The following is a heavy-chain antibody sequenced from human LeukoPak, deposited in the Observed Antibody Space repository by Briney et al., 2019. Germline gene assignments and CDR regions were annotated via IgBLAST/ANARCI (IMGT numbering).Heavy chain of an antibody. D-gene: IGHD7-27*01. V-gene: IGHV4-38-2*02. CDR3: ARDSAYWGPTAPVGLEYFHY. Sequence: SETLSLTCRVSGYSISGGYYWAWLRQPPGKGPEWIGSVYHSGTTSYNPSLERRITISIDTSRNQFSLNLTSVTAADTAVYSCARDSAYWGPTAPVGLEYFHYWGQGTLVTVSS. CDR2: VYHSGTT. J-gene: IGHJ1*01. CDR1: GYSISGGYY.